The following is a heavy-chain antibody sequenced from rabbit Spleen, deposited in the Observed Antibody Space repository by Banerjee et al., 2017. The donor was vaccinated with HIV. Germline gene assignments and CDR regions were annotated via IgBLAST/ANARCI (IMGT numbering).Heavy chain of an antibody. CDR1: GFSFSSNYY. Sequence: QSLEESGGDLVKPEASLTLTCTASGFSFSSNYYMCWVRQAPGKGLEWIACIYTGSSGYTYYATWATGRFTCSKTSSTTVTLQITSLTAADTATYFCARDAGSSFSSYGMDLWGPGTLVTVS. J-gene: IGHJ6*01. D-gene: IGHD8-1*01. CDR3: ARDAGSSFSSYGMDL. V-gene: IGHV1S40*01. CDR2: IYTGSSGYT.